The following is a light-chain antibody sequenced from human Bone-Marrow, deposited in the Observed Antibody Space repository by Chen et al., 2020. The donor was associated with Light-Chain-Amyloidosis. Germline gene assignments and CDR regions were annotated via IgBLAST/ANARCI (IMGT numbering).Light chain of an antibody. J-gene: IGLJ3*02. CDR2: DDS. Sequence: SYVLTQPSSVSVAPGQTATIACGGNNIGSTSVHWYQQTPGQAPLLVIYDDSDRPSGTPERLSGSNSGNTATLTIIRGEAGDEADYYCQVWDRSSERPVFGGGTKLTVL. V-gene: IGLV3-21*02. CDR3: QVWDRSSERPV. CDR1: NIGSTS.